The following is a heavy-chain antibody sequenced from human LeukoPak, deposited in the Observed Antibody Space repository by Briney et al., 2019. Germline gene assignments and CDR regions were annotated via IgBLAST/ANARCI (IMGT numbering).Heavy chain of an antibody. J-gene: IGHJ6*02. CDR3: SWGYGMDV. CDR2: IYYSGDT. Sequence: SETLSLTCTVSGGSISSSSYYWGWIRQPPGKGLEWIGSIYYSGDTYYNPSLKSRDAISGDSSKNQFSLNVPSVTAADTAVYYCSWGYGMDVWGQGTTVTVSS. CDR1: GGSISSSSYY. D-gene: IGHD3-16*01. V-gene: IGHV4-39*01.